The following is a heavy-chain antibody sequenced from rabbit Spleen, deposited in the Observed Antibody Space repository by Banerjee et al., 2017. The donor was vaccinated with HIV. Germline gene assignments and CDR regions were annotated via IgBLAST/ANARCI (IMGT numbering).Heavy chain of an antibody. V-gene: IGHV1S47*01. CDR2: IDPVFGSA. CDR3: TRPGYEGYGFNL. Sequence: QEQLVESGGGLVQPGGSLTLSCKATGFDFSSYGVSWVRQAPGKGLEWIGYIDPVFGSAYYASWVNGRFSISRENTQNTVSLQLNSLTAADTATYFCTRPGYEGYGFNLWGPGTLVTVS. D-gene: IGHD6-1*01. CDR1: GFDFSSYG. J-gene: IGHJ4*01.